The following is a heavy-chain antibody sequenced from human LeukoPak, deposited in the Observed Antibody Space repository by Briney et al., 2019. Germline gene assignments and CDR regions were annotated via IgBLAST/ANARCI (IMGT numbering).Heavy chain of an antibody. Sequence: SETLSLTCTVSGASVSNYYWSWIRQPPGKGLEWIGYFSYSGSTNYNPSLKSRVTISVDTSKNQFSLQLNSVTPEDTAVYYCARTRGYLDLWGRGTLVTVSS. CDR1: GASVSNYY. D-gene: IGHD2-2*01. CDR3: ARTRGYLDL. J-gene: IGHJ2*01. CDR2: FSYSGST. V-gene: IGHV4-59*02.